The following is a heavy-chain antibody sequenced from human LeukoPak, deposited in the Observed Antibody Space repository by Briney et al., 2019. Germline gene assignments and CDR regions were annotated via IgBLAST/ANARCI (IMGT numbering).Heavy chain of an antibody. Sequence: ASVKVSCKASGGTFSSYAISWVRQAPGQGLEWMGRIIPILGIANYAQKFQGRVTITADKSASTAYMELSSLRSEDTAVYYCARERSKYYYDSSGPYPGDAFDIWGRGTMVTVSS. J-gene: IGHJ3*02. CDR1: GGTFSSYA. D-gene: IGHD3-22*01. CDR2: IIPILGIA. V-gene: IGHV1-69*04. CDR3: ARERSKYYYDSSGPYPGDAFDI.